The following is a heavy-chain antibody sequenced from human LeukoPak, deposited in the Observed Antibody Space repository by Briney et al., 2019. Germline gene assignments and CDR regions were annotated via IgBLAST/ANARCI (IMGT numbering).Heavy chain of an antibody. V-gene: IGHV3-73*01. CDR3: TIGVVVAATRGLDY. CDR1: GLTFSGSA. CDR2: IRSKANSYAT. D-gene: IGHD2-15*01. Sequence: QPGGSLRLSCAASGLTFSGSAMHWVRQASGKGLEWVGRIRSKANSYATAYAASVKGRFTISRDDSKNTAYLQMNSLKTEDTAVYYCTIGVVVAATRGLDYWGQGTLVTVSS. J-gene: IGHJ4*02.